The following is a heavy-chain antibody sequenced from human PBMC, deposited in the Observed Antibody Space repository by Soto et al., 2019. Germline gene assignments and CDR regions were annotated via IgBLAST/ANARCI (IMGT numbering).Heavy chain of an antibody. CDR2: IIPIFGTA. Sequence: ASVKVSCKASGGTFSSYAISWVRQAPGQGLEWMGGIIPIFGTANYAQKFQGRVTITADESTSTAYMELSSLRSEDTAVYYCARFYGSGSYYGLYYSSYSEMYAWGQETTVTISS. V-gene: IGHV1-69*13. CDR3: ARFYGSGSYYGLYYSSYSEMYA. CDR1: GGTFSSYA. D-gene: IGHD3-10*01. J-gene: IGHJ6*02.